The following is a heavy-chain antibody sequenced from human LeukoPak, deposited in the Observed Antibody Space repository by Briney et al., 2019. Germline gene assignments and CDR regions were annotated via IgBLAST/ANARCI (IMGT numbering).Heavy chain of an antibody. V-gene: IGHV1-18*01. CDR1: GYTFTTYG. D-gene: IGHD3-22*01. J-gene: IGHJ4*02. CDR3: ARLITEDYYDSSGPIIDY. CDR2: ISAYNGNT. Sequence: GASVKVSCKASGYTFTTYGISWVRQAPGQGLEWMGWISAYNGNTNYAQNFQGRVTMTTDTSTSTAYMELSSLRSEDTAVYYCARLITEDYYDSSGPIIDYWGQGTLVTVSS.